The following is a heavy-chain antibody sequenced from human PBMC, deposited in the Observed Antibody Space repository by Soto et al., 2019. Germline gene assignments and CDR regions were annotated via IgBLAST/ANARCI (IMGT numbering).Heavy chain of an antibody. V-gene: IGHV3-23*01. CDR3: AKGQVRPLYYGMDV. J-gene: IGHJ6*02. Sequence: GGSLRLSCAASGFTFSSYAMSWARQAPGKGLEWVSAISGSGGSTYYADSVKGRFTISRDNSKNTLYLQMNSLRAEDTAVYYCAKGQVRPLYYGMDVWGQGTTVTVSS. CDR2: ISGSGGST. D-gene: IGHD3-22*01. CDR1: GFTFSSYA.